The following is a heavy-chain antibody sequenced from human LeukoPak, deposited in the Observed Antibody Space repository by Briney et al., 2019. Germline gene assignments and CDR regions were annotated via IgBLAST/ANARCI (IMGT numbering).Heavy chain of an antibody. CDR3: ARHSFPDYYGSGSSKLIDY. CDR2: IYTSGST. D-gene: IGHD3-10*01. J-gene: IGHJ4*02. V-gene: IGHV4-4*07. Sequence: PSETLSLNGTVSGGSINNYYWSWIRQPAGKGLEWIGRIYTSGSTNYNPSLKSRVTMSVDTSKNQFSLKLSSVTAADTAVYYCARHSFPDYYGSGSSKLIDYWGQGTLVTVSS. CDR1: GGSINNYY.